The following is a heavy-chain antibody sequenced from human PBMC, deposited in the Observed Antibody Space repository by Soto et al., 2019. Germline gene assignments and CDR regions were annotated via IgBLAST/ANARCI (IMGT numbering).Heavy chain of an antibody. V-gene: IGHV4-61*01. D-gene: IGHD3-16*01. CDR2: VFYSGNS. CDR3: VRSYTLMVAALGE. J-gene: IGHJ1*01. CDR1: GGSVNSGSYY. Sequence: LSLTCTVSGGSVNSGSYYWNWIRQPPGKGLEWLGYVFYSGNSNYKPSVRSRVAISVDTSKNQFFLRLSSVTAADTAVYYCVRSYTLMVAALGEWGQGSLLTVSS.